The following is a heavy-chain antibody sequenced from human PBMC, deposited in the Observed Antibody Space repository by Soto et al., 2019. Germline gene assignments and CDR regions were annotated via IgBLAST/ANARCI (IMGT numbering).Heavy chain of an antibody. CDR2: INSDGSTT. Sequence: SLRLSCAASGFTFSSYWMHWVRQAPGKGLVWVSRINSDGSTTYYADSVKGRFTISRDNAKNSLYLQMNSLRAEDTAVYYCARDQLYYNDISGRPLNAFDVWGQGTMVTVSS. CDR3: ARDQLYYNDISGRPLNAFDV. CDR1: GFTFSSYW. V-gene: IGHV3-74*01. D-gene: IGHD3-22*01. J-gene: IGHJ3*01.